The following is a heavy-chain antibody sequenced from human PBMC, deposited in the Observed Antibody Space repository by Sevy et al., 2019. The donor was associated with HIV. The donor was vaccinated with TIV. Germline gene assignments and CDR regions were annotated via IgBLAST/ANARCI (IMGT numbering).Heavy chain of an antibody. V-gene: IGHV3-23*01. CDR2: ISGSGGST. Sequence: GGSLRLSCAASGFTFSSYAMSWVRQAPGKGLEWVSAISGSGGSTYYADSVKGRFSISRDNSKNTLYLQMNSLRAEDTAVYYCAKGSRGYSYDWFDPWAREPWSPSPQ. D-gene: IGHD5-18*01. CDR1: GFTFSSYA. J-gene: IGHJ5*02. CDR3: AKGSRGYSYDWFDP.